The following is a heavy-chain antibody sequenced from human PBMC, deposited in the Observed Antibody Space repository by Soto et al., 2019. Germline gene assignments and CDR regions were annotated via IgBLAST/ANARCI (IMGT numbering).Heavy chain of an antibody. Sequence: QITLKESGPTLVKPTQTLTLTCTFSGFSLTTRGVGVGWIRQPPGKALECLALIYCDDDKRYSPSLQSRLSIPTAPSKTQVVLTMTNVDPLDTATYYCAHIPISYQYAWFDPWGQGTLVSVSS. CDR2: IYCDDDK. CDR3: AHIPISYQYAWFDP. V-gene: IGHV2-5*02. D-gene: IGHD3-3*01. J-gene: IGHJ5*02. CDR1: GFSLTTRGVG.